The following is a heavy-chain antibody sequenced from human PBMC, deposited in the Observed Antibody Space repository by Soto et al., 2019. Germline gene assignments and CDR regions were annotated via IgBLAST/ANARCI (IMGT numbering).Heavy chain of an antibody. D-gene: IGHD5-12*01. J-gene: IGHJ5*02. V-gene: IGHV4-30-4*01. CDR1: GGSISSGDYY. CDR2: IYYSGST. Sequence: PSETLSLTCTVSGGSISSGDYYWSWIRQPPGKGLEWIGYIYYSGSTYYNPSLKSRVTISVDTSKNQFSLKLSSVTAADTAVYYCARSIRGYSGYDAWFDPWGQGTLVTVSS. CDR3: ARSIRGYSGYDAWFDP.